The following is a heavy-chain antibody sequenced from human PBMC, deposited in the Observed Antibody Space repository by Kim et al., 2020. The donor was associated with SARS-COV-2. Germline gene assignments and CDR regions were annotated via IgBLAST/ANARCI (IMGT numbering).Heavy chain of an antibody. D-gene: IGHD3-22*01. Sequence: VEGRFTISRDNSKNTLYLQMNSLRAEDTAVYYCAKSPPYYYDSLDAFDIWGQGTMVTVSS. CDR3: AKSPPYYYDSLDAFDI. J-gene: IGHJ3*02. V-gene: IGHV3-33*06.